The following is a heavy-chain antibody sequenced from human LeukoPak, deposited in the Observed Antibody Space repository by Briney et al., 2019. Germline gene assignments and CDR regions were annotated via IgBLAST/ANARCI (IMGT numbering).Heavy chain of an antibody. Sequence: PSETLSLTCTVSGGSISSGDYYWSWIRQPPGKGLEWIGYIYYSGSTYYNPSLKNRVTISVDTSKNQFSLKLSSVTAADTAVYYCARDRASWRLGELWAWGQGTQVTVSS. CDR2: IYYSGST. CDR3: ARDRASWRLGELWA. CDR1: GGSISSGDYY. V-gene: IGHV4-30-4*01. D-gene: IGHD3-16*01. J-gene: IGHJ5*02.